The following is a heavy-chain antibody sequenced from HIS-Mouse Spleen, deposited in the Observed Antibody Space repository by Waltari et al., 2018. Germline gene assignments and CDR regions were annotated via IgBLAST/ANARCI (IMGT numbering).Heavy chain of an antibody. CDR3: AREIPYSSSWYDWYFDL. CDR1: GGSISSSSYY. CDR2: IYYSGGT. J-gene: IGHJ2*01. D-gene: IGHD6-13*01. Sequence: QLQLQESGPGLVKPSETLSLTCTVSGGSISSSSYYWGWIRQPPGKGLEWIGSIYYSGGTYSTPSLKSRVTISVDTSKNQFSLRLSSVTAADTAVYYCAREIPYSSSWYDWYFDLWGRGTLVTVSS. V-gene: IGHV4-39*07.